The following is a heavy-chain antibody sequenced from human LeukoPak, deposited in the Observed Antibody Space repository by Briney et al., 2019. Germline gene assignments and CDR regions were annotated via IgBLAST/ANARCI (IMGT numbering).Heavy chain of an antibody. Sequence: GGSLRLSCAASGFTFSSYAMHWVRQAPGKGLEWVAVISYDGSNKYYADFVKGRFTTSRDNSKNTLYLQMNSLRPEDTAVYYCARETEAYGEWGQGTLVTVSS. CDR3: ARETEAYGE. CDR1: GFTFSSYA. D-gene: IGHD4-17*01. V-gene: IGHV3-30-3*01. CDR2: ISYDGSNK. J-gene: IGHJ4*02.